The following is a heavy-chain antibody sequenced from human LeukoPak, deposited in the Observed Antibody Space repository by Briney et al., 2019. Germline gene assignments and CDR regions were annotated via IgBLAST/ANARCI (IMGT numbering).Heavy chain of an antibody. Sequence: GASVKVSCKASGYTFAIYGISWVRQAPGQGLEWRAWISPYDGDTNYAQNFEGRVTMATETSTSTAYMELRSLRSDDTAIYYCARDYCTRGGDCYKEDLFDPWGQGTLVTVSS. J-gene: IGHJ5*02. CDR1: GYTFAIYG. CDR3: ARDYCTRGGDCYKEDLFDP. D-gene: IGHD2-21*02. V-gene: IGHV1-18*01. CDR2: ISPYDGDT.